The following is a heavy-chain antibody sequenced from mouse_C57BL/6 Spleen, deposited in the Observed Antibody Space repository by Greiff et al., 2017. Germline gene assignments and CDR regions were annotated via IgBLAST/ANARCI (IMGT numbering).Heavy chain of an antibody. V-gene: IGHV1-55*01. CDR3: ARSRAYDGSFDY. Sequence: QVQLQQPGAELVKPGASVKMSCKASGYTFTSYWITWVKQRPGQGLEWIGDIYPGSGSTNYNEKFKSKATLTVDTSSSTAYMQLSSLTSEDSAVXYCARSRAYDGSFDYWGQGTTLTVSA. J-gene: IGHJ2*01. CDR1: GYTFTSYW. CDR2: IYPGSGST. D-gene: IGHD2-3*01.